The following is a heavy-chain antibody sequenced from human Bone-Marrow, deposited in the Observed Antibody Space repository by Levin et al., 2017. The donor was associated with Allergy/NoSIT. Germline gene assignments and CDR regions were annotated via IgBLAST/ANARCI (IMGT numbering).Heavy chain of an antibody. V-gene: IGHV4-34*01. CDR2: INHSGST. D-gene: IGHD6-13*01. CDR1: GGSFSGYY. J-gene: IGHJ5*02. Sequence: SETLSLTCAVYGGSFSGYYWSWIRQPPGKGLEWIGEINHSGSTNYNPSLKSRVTISVDTSKNQFSLKLSSVTAADTAVYYCARGGSSSSWYVVLYNWFDPWGQGTLVTVSS. CDR3: ARGGSSSSWYVVLYNWFDP.